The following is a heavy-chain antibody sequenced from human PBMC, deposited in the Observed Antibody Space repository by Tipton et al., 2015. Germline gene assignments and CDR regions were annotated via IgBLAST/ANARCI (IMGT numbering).Heavy chain of an antibody. D-gene: IGHD6-6*01. CDR3: ARDHEELVVGERGLDV. CDR1: GFFFNTYG. V-gene: IGHV3-30*03. Sequence: SLRLSCTGTGFFFNTYGMHWVRQAPGKGLEWVAVISYDGTNKYYGGSVKGRFTISRDNSRDTVYLQMNSLRAGDTAVYYCARDHEELVVGERGLDVWGQGTTVTVSS. J-gene: IGHJ6*02. CDR2: ISYDGTNK.